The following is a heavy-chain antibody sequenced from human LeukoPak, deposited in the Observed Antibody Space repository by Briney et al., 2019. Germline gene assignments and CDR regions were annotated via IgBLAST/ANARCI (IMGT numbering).Heavy chain of an antibody. CDR2: IKQDGSEK. J-gene: IGHJ4*02. V-gene: IGHV3-7*01. Sequence: GGSLRLSCAASGFTFSSYWMSWVRQAPGKGLEWVANIKQDGSEKYYVDSVKGRFTISRDNAKNSLYLQMNSLRAEDTAVYYCASLRQWFGELDYLDYWGQGTLVTVSS. CDR1: GFTFSSYW. D-gene: IGHD3-10*01. CDR3: ASLRQWFGELDYLDY.